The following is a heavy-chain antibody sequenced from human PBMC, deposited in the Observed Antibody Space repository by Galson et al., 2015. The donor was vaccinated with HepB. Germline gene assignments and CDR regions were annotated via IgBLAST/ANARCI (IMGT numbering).Heavy chain of an antibody. J-gene: IGHJ6*02. D-gene: IGHD2-2*01. CDR2: ISRSSSNR. CDR3: TRDRYCTSTTCSGYYYGMDV. V-gene: IGHV3-48*02. Sequence: SLRLSCAASGFTFSTYSMNWVRQAPGKGLEWISYISRSSSNRYYADSVNGRFTISRDDAKNSLYLQMNSLRDEGTAVYYCTRDRYCTSTTCSGYYYGMDVWGQGTTVTVSS. CDR1: GFTFSTYS.